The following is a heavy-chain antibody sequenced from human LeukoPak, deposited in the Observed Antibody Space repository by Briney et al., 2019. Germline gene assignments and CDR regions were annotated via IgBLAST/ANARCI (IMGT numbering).Heavy chain of an antibody. Sequence: GASVKVSCKASGYTFTCYYMHWVRQAPGQGIEWMGWINPKSGGTNYAQKFQGRVTMTTDTYTSKDYMEMRRRRGGETAVYYCAISQEYNILTGFRKRPGMFDPWGQGTLVTVSS. V-gene: IGHV1-2*02. J-gene: IGHJ5*02. CDR2: INPKSGGT. D-gene: IGHD3-9*01. CDR1: GYTFTCYY. CDR3: AISQEYNILTGFRKRPGMFDP.